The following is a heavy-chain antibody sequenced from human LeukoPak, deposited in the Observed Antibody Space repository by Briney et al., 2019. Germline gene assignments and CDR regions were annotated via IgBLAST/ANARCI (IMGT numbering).Heavy chain of an antibody. CDR3: ALRNGHSSSSGDY. V-gene: IGHV4-34*01. CDR1: SGSFSCNY. J-gene: IGHJ4*02. CDR2: INHSGST. Sequence: PSETLSLTCDVYSGSFSCNYWRWTRQPPGKGLEWIGEINHSGSTNYNPSLKSRVTLSVDTSKNQVSLKLTSVSAADTAVYYCALRNGHSSSSGDYWGQGTLVTVSS. D-gene: IGHD6-6*01.